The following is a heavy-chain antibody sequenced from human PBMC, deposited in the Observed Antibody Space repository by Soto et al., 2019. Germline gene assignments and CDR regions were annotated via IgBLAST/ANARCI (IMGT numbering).Heavy chain of an antibody. CDR2: IIPILGIA. CDR3: GIVVVPAAPYYYYYGMDV. Sequence: SVKVSCKASGGTFSSYTISWVRQAPGQGLEWMGRIIPILGIANYAQKFQGRVTITADKSTSTAYMELSSLRSEDTAVYYCGIVVVPAAPYYYYYGMDVWGQGTTVTVSS. V-gene: IGHV1-69*02. D-gene: IGHD2-2*01. J-gene: IGHJ6*02. CDR1: GGTFSSYT.